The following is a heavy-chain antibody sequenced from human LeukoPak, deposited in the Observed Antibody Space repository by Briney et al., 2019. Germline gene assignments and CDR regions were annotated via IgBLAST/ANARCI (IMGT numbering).Heavy chain of an antibody. CDR3: ARGFSSGWYAFDI. J-gene: IGHJ3*02. Sequence: GGSLRLSCAASGFTVSSNYMSWVRQAPGKGLEGVSVIYSGGSTYYADSVKGRFTISRDNSKNTLYLQMNSLRAEDTAVYYCARGFSSGWYAFDIWGQGTMVTVSS. V-gene: IGHV3-66*01. D-gene: IGHD6-19*01. CDR2: IYSGGST. CDR1: GFTVSSNY.